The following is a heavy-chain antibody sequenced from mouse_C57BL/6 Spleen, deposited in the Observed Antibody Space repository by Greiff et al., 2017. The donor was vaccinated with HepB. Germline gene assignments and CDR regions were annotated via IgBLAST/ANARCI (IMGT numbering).Heavy chain of an antibody. Sequence: VQLQQSGPELVKPGASVKIPCKASGYTFTDYNMDWVKQSHGKSLEWIGDINPNNGGTIYNQKFKGKATLTVDKSSSTAYMELRSLTSEDTAVYYCARGDYEGDYYAMDYWGQGTSVTVSS. D-gene: IGHD2-4*01. CDR2: INPNNGGT. CDR3: ARGDYEGDYYAMDY. CDR1: GYTFTDYN. J-gene: IGHJ4*01. V-gene: IGHV1-18*01.